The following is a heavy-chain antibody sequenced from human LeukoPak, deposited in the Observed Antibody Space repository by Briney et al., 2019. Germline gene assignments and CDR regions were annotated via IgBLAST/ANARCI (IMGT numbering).Heavy chain of an antibody. Sequence: PGGSLRLSCAASGFTFNSFGMHWVRQAPGKGLEWLAVISYGGRNKYYADSVKGRFTISRDNSKNTLYLQMNSLRAEDTAVYYCARGGTYYYYMDVWGKGTTVTVSS. CDR1: GFTFNSFG. D-gene: IGHD1-1*01. V-gene: IGHV3-30*03. CDR3: ARGGTYYYYMDV. J-gene: IGHJ6*03. CDR2: ISYGGRNK.